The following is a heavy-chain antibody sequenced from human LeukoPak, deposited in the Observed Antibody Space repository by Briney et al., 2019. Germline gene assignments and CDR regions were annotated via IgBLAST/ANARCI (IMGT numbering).Heavy chain of an antibody. CDR1: GYTFTGYY. Sequence: ASVKVSCKASGYTFTGYYMHWVRQAPGQGLEWMGWINPNSGGTNYAQKFQGRVTMTRDTSICTAYMELSRLRSDDTAVYYCARDPGSAAMVQDYWGQGTLVTVSS. V-gene: IGHV1-2*02. CDR2: INPNSGGT. CDR3: ARDPGSAAMVQDY. J-gene: IGHJ4*02. D-gene: IGHD5-18*01.